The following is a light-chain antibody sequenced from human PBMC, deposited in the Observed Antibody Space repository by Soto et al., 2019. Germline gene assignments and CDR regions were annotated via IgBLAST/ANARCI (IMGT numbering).Light chain of an antibody. CDR3: SSKTSSRTPFV. CDR2: EVS. J-gene: IGLJ1*01. V-gene: IGLV2-14*01. CDR1: SSDVGGYNY. Sequence: QSALTQPASVSGSPGQSITISCTGTSSDVGGYNYVSWYQQHPGKAPKLMIYEVSNRPSGVSDRFSGSKSGNTASLTISGLQAEDEADYYCSSKTSSRTPFVFGTGTKLTVL.